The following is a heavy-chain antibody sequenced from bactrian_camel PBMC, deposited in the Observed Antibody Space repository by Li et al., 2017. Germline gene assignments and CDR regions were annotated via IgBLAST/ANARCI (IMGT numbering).Heavy chain of an antibody. CDR1: EIIISRYC. V-gene: IGHV3S53*01. J-gene: IGHJ4*01. CDR3: ASDCAAAFVTRAISPLFNY. CDR2: IDGDGTT. Sequence: HVQLVESGGGSVQAGGSLKLSCKISEIIISRYCLGWFRQAPGKEREGVAAIDGDGTTDYADSVKGRFTTSRGSTKNTVYLQMNNLKPEDTGTYYCASDCAAAFVTRAISPLFNYWGQGTQVTVS.